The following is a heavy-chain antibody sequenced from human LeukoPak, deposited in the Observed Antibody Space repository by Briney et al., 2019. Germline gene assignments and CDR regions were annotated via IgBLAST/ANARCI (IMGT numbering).Heavy chain of an antibody. CDR2: ISSSSSYI. V-gene: IGHV3-21*01. Sequence: PGGSLRPSCAASGFTFSSYSMNWVRQAPGKGLEWVSSISSSSSYIYYADSVKGRFTISRDNAKNSLYLQMNSLRAEDTAVYYCARDHRASSSWYVLGYWGQGTLVTVSS. D-gene: IGHD6-13*01. CDR3: ARDHRASSSWYVLGY. CDR1: GFTFSSYS. J-gene: IGHJ4*02.